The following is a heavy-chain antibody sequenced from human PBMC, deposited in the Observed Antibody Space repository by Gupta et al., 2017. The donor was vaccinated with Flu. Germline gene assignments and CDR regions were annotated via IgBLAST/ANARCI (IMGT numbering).Heavy chain of an antibody. CDR3: ARWNLGHCRRTGCNGDALDV. D-gene: IGHD2-2*01. CDR2: IWYDGSKQ. Sequence: WVRHGPGKGLEWVAIIWYDGSKQNYADYVKGRGTSSRDNSKNTLYLQMNSLRAEDKDVYYCARWNLGHCRRTGCNGDALDVWAQGTLVNVS. J-gene: IGHJ3*01. V-gene: IGHV3-33*01.